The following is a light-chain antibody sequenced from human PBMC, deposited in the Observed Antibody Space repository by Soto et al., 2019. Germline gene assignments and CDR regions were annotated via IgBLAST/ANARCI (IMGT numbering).Light chain of an antibody. CDR2: DSS. Sequence: DIQMTQSPSSVSASVGDRVTITCRASQGINSCLAWYQQKPGKAPKLLIYDSSNLQSGVPSRFRGSGSGTHFILTISSLQPEDFATYYCQQGNSFPLTFGGGTKVEIK. V-gene: IGKV1-12*01. CDR3: QQGNSFPLT. J-gene: IGKJ4*01. CDR1: QGINSC.